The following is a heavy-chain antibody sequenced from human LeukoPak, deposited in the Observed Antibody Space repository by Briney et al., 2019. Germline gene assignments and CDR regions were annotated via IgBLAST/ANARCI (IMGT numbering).Heavy chain of an antibody. J-gene: IGHJ4*02. CDR3: ARDGGPVTTDY. CDR1: GFTFSSNY. D-gene: IGHD4-17*01. Sequence: GGSLRLPCAASGFTFSSNYMSGVAKPPGKGREWVSVIYSGGSTYYADSVKGRFTISRDNSKNTLYLQMNSLRAEDTAVYYCARDGGPVTTDYWGQGTLVTVSS. V-gene: IGHV3-66*01. CDR2: IYSGGST.